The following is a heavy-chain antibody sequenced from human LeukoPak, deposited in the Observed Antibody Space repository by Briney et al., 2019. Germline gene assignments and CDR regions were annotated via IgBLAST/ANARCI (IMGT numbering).Heavy chain of an antibody. Sequence: GRSLRLSCAASGFTFDDYAMHWVQQAPGKGLEWVSGISWNSGSIGYADSVKGRFTISRDNAKNSLSLQMNSLRAEDTALYFCAKDTGSGSPSMHAFDIWGQGTMVTISS. J-gene: IGHJ3*02. CDR1: GFTFDDYA. V-gene: IGHV3-9*01. CDR3: AKDTGSGSPSMHAFDI. CDR2: ISWNSGSI. D-gene: IGHD3-10*01.